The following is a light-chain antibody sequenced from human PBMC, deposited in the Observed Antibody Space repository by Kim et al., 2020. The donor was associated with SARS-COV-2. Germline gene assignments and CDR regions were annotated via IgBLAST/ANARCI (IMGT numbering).Light chain of an antibody. CDR2: DNN. CDR1: SSNIGNNY. CDR3: GTWDSSLSVVV. V-gene: IGLV1-51*01. J-gene: IGLJ2*01. Sequence: GQKVTISCSGSSSNIGNNYVSWYQQLPGTAPKLLIYDNNKRPSGIPDRFSGSKSATSATLGITGLQTGDEADYYCGTWDSSLSVVVFGGGTQLTVL.